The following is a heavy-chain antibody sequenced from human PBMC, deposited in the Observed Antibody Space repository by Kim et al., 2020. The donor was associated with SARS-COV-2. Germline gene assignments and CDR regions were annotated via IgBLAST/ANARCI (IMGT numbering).Heavy chain of an antibody. Sequence: GGSLRLSCAASGFTFSSYGMHWVRQAPGKGLEWVAVISYDGSNKYYADSVKGRFTISRDNSKNTLYLQMNSLRAEDTAVYYCAKRNYDILTGYYAAEWFDPWGQGTLVTVSS. J-gene: IGHJ5*02. CDR1: GFTFSSYG. D-gene: IGHD3-9*01. CDR3: AKRNYDILTGYYAAEWFDP. CDR2: ISYDGSNK. V-gene: IGHV3-30*18.